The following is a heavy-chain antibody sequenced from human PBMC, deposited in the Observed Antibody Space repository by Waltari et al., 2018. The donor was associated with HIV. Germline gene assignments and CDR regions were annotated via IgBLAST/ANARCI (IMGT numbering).Heavy chain of an antibody. Sequence: QVQLQQWGAGLLKPSETLSLTCAVYGGSFSGYYWSWIRQPPGKGLEWIGEINHSGSTNYNPSLKSRVTISVDTSKNQFSLKLSSVTAADTAVYYCARGRDGYNPLDYWGQGTLVTVSS. J-gene: IGHJ4*02. CDR1: GGSFSGYY. V-gene: IGHV4-34*01. D-gene: IGHD5-12*01. CDR2: INHSGST. CDR3: ARGRDGYNPLDY.